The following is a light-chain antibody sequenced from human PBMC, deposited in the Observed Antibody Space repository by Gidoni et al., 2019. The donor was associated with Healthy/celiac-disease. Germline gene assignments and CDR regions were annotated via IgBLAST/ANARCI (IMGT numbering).Light chain of an antibody. CDR3: QQSYSTLGT. J-gene: IGKJ1*01. CDR2: AAS. Sequence: DIQMSQSPYSLSAFLVDRVPITCRASQSISSYLNLYQQKPGKAPKLLIYAASSLQSGVPSRFSGSGSGTDFTLTISSLQPEDVATYYCQQSYSTLGTFGQGTKVEIK. CDR1: QSISSY. V-gene: IGKV1-39*01.